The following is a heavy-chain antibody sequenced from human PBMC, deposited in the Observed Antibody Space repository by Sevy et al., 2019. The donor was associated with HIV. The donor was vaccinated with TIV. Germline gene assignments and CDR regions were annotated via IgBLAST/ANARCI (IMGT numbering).Heavy chain of an antibody. J-gene: IGHJ3*01. Sequence: GGSLRLSCAASGFTFMDYASPGFRLIPGKARGGVSGFVGNGVAMGYADSVKGRFSISRDNAKNSLHLQMNSLRVEDTAFYYCARAQGYCVVNSCFGGSINAFDFWGQGTMVTVSS. CDR2: FVGNGVAM. V-gene: IGHV3-9*01. CDR3: ARAQGYCVVNSCFGGSINAFDF. CDR1: GFTFMDYA. D-gene: IGHD2-2*01.